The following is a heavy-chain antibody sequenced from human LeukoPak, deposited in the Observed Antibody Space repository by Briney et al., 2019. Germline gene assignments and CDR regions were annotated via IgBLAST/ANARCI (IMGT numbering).Heavy chain of an antibody. V-gene: IGHV3-7*01. D-gene: IGHD3-22*01. CDR2: INQVGSSK. CDR1: GFTFTTYW. J-gene: IGHJ3*02. CDR3: ARGPYYYDSSDWAFDI. Sequence: GGSLRLSCAASGFTFTTYWMGWVRQAPGKGPEWVANINQVGSSKYFVDSVKGRFIISRDNAKNSLYLQMNSLRAEDTAVYYCARGPYYYDSSDWAFDIWGQGTMVTVSS.